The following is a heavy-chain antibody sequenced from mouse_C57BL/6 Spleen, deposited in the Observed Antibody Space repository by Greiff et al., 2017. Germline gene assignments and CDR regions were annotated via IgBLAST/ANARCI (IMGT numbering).Heavy chain of an antibody. CDR1: GYTFTDYN. CDR3: ARSFYGKIYFDY. D-gene: IGHD2-10*01. V-gene: IGHV1-22*01. J-gene: IGHJ2*01. Sequence: VQLQQSGPELVKPGASVKMSCKASGYTFTDYNMHWVKQSHGKSLEWIGYINPNNGGTSYNQKFKGKATLTVNKSSSTAYMELRSLTSEDSAVYYCARSFYGKIYFDYWGQGTTLTVSS. CDR2: INPNNGGT.